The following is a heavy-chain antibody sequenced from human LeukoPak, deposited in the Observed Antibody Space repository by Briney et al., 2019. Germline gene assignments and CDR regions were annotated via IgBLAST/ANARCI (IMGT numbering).Heavy chain of an antibody. CDR1: GFTFSYYW. V-gene: IGHV4-34*01. D-gene: IGHD6-19*01. CDR2: INHSGST. J-gene: IGHJ4*02. CDR3: ARYSSGEEDFDY. Sequence: PGGSLRLSCAASGFTFSYYWMSWVRQAPGKGLEWIGEINHSGSTNYNPSLKSRVTISVDTSKNQFSLKLSSVTAADTAVYYCARYSSGEEDFDYWGQGTLVTVSS.